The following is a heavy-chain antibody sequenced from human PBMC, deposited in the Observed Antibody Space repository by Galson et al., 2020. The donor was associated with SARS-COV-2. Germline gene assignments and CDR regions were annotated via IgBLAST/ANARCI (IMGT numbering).Heavy chain of an antibody. J-gene: IGHJ6*03. CDR1: GYTFTSYG. V-gene: IGHV1-18*04. CDR2: ISAYNGNT. Sequence: ASVKVSCKASGYTFTSYGISWVRQAPGQGLEWMGWISAYNGNTNYAQKLQGRVTMTTDTSTSTAYMELRSLRSDDTAVYYCARYCSSTSCYAGFSPSDYYYYMDVWGKGTTVTVSS. CDR3: ARYCSSTSCYAGFSPSDYYYYMDV. D-gene: IGHD2-2*01.